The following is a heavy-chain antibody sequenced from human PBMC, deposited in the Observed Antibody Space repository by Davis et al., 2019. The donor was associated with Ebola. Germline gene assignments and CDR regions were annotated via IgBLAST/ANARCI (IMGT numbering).Heavy chain of an antibody. V-gene: IGHV3-23*01. CDR2: ISGSGGST. CDR3: AKDGLMIVVVISGFGAFDI. J-gene: IGHJ3*02. CDR1: GFTFSSYA. Sequence: GESLKISCAASGFTFSSYAMSWVRQAPGKGLEWVSAISGSGGSTYYADSVKGRFTVSRDNSKNTLYLQMNSLRAEDTAVYYCAKDGLMIVVVISGFGAFDIWGQGTMVTVSS. D-gene: IGHD3-22*01.